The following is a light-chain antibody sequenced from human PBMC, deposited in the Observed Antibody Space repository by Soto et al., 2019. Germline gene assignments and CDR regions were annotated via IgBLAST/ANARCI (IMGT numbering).Light chain of an antibody. CDR1: QSVSSTY. J-gene: IGKJ1*01. V-gene: IGKV3-20*01. CDR2: GAS. Sequence: EIVLTQSPGTLSLSPGDRASLSCRASQSVSSTYLAWHQQRPGQAPPLLISGASNTATGVPHRFTGSACGTDFTLTISRLEPEDFAMYYCQQNGSSPLTFGQGTKVDIK. CDR3: QQNGSSPLT.